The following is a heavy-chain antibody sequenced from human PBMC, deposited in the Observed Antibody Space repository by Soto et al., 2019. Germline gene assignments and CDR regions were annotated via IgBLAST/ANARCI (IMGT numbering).Heavy chain of an antibody. Sequence: PGGSLRLSCAASGFTVSSNYMSWVRQAPGKGLEWVSVIYSGGSTYYADSVKGRFTISRDNSKNTLYLQMNSLRSEDTAVYYCAREDLRATYFDYWGQGTLVTVSS. V-gene: IGHV3-53*05. CDR3: AREDLRATYFDY. J-gene: IGHJ4*02. CDR1: GFTVSSNY. CDR2: IYSGGST.